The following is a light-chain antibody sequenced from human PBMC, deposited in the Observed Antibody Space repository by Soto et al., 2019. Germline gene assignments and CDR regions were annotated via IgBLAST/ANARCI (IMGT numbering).Light chain of an antibody. Sequence: QSVLTQSPSASASLGASVKLTCTLSSGHSSYAIAWHQQQPEKGPRYLMKVNSDGSHNKGDGIPDRFSGSSSGAERYLTISSLQSEDEADYHCQTWGTGIPWVFGGGTKLTVI. V-gene: IGLV4-69*01. CDR2: VNSDGSH. J-gene: IGLJ3*02. CDR3: QTWGTGIPWV. CDR1: SGHSSYA.